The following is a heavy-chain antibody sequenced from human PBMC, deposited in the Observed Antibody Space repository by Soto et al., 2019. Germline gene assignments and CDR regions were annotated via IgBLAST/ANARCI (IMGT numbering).Heavy chain of an antibody. CDR3: ARPLEQYQLGFGIDV. CDR1: GFTFSSYG. CDR2: IWYDGSKI. V-gene: IGHV3-33*01. J-gene: IGHJ6*01. Sequence: QVQLVQSGGGVVQPGGSLRLSCAASGFTFSSYGMHWVRQAPGKGLEWVAVIWYDGSKIYYADSVKGRFTISRDNSKSTLYLQMNSLRAEDTAVYYCARPLEQYQLGFGIDVWGQGSPVTVAS. D-gene: IGHD6-19*01.